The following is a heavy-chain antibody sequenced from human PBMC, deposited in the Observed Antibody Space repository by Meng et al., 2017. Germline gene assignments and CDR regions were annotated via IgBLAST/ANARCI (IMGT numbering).Heavy chain of an antibody. D-gene: IGHD6-19*01. V-gene: IGHV1-69*01. CDR2: IIPIFGTA. Sequence: GGEVKEPGSSVKLSCRASGGTVSSSAISWVRQAPGQGLERLGGIIPIFGTANYAQKLQGRVTITADESTSTAYMELSSLRSEDTAVYYCARDESYIAVAGPNGFDPWGQGTLVTVSS. CDR1: GGTVSSSA. J-gene: IGHJ5*02. CDR3: ARDESYIAVAGPNGFDP.